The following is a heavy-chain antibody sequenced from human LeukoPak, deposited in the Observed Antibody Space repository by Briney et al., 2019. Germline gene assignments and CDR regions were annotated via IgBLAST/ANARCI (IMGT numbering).Heavy chain of an antibody. V-gene: IGHV3-7*01. CDR1: GITFSNSW. CDR3: ARNRYMDV. J-gene: IGHJ6*03. CDR2: IKEDGSEK. D-gene: IGHD1/OR15-1a*01. Sequence: GGSLRLSCTTSGITFSNSWMSWVRQAPGKGLEWVANIKEDGSEKYYVDSVKGRFTISRDNAENSLYLQMNSLRDEDTAIYYCARNRYMDVWGKGTTVTVSS.